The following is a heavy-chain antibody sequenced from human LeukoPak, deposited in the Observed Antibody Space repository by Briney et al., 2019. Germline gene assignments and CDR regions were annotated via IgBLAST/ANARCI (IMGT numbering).Heavy chain of an antibody. D-gene: IGHD6-13*01. Sequence: ASVKVSCKASGYTFTSYGISWVRQAPGQGLEWMGWISAYKGNTNYAQKLQGRVTMTTDTSTSTAYMELRSLRSDDTAVYYCARGGPSYSSSPGVPGGIDYWGQGTLVTVSS. CDR1: GYTFTSYG. CDR3: ARGGPSYSSSPGVPGGIDY. V-gene: IGHV1-18*01. CDR2: ISAYKGNT. J-gene: IGHJ4*02.